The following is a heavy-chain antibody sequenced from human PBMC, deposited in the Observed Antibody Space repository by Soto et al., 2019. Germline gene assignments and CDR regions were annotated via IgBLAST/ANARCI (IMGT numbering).Heavy chain of an antibody. D-gene: IGHD3-10*01. CDR3: AKKVNSGSGSQYFDY. V-gene: IGHV3-23*01. J-gene: IGHJ4*02. Sequence: GGSLRLSCAASGFTFSSYSIIWVRQAPGKGLEWVSGFRSSGDDGTTYYADSVKGRFTISRDNSKNTLFLQMNSLRAEDTAIYYCAKKVNSGSGSQYFDYWGQGTLVTVSS. CDR2: FRSSGDDGTT. CDR1: GFTFSSYS.